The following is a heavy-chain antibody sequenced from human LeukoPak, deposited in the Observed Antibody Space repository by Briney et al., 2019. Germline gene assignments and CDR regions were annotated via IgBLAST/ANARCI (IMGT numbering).Heavy chain of an antibody. D-gene: IGHD6-13*01. CDR1: GGTYSSYA. J-gene: IGHJ4*02. Sequence: PGASVKVSCKASGGTYSSYAISWVRQAPGQGLEWMGGIIHIFSKANYAQKFQGRVAITTDESTSTAYMELSSLRSEDTAVYYCARRAYSSSWYYFDYWGQGTLVTVSS. CDR2: IIHIFSKA. V-gene: IGHV1-69*05. CDR3: ARRAYSSSWYYFDY.